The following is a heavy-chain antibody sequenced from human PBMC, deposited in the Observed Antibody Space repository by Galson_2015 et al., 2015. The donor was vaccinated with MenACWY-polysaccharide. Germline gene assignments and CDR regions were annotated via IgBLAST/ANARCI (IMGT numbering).Heavy chain of an antibody. CDR1: GFTFSSYW. D-gene: IGHD6-13*01. CDR2: ISSDGSST. J-gene: IGHJ4*02. CDR3: ARVQGGYINDWHHPYYFDY. V-gene: IGHV3-74*01. Sequence: SLRLSCAASGFTFSSYWMHWVRQVPGKGLVWVSRISSDGSSTSYADSVKGRFTISRDNAKNTLHLQMNSLRVEDTAVYYCARVQGGYINDWHHPYYFDYWGQGTLVTVSS.